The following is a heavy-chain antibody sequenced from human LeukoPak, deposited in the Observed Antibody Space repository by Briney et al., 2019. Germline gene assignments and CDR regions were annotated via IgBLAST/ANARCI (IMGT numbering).Heavy chain of an antibody. CDR1: GFTFSGYT. V-gene: IGHV3-48*01. CDR2: SSGTGRNI. Sequence: GGSLRLSCAASGFTFSGYTMNWVRQAPGKGLEWLGYSSGTGRNIKYADSVTGRFTISRDNAKDTLYLHMNSLRPEDTADYYCARDAPSFGDCDGNWFDPWGQGTLVIVSP. CDR3: ARDAPSFGDCDGNWFDP. J-gene: IGHJ5*02. D-gene: IGHD2-21*02.